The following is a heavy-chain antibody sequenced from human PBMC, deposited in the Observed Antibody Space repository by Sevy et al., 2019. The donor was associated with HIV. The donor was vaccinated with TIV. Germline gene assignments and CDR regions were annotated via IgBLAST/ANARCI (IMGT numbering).Heavy chain of an antibody. D-gene: IGHD3-9*01. Sequence: GGSLRLSCTASGFTFTDYVMNWVRQAPGRGLEWVSAMGGSGGSTHYADAGKGRFTISSDNSKNTLYLQMNGLGADDTSGYYGATVRTGDWFFDSWGQGTLVTVSS. CDR1: GFTFTDYV. CDR3: ATVRTGDWFFDS. V-gene: IGHV3-23*01. CDR2: MGGSGGST. J-gene: IGHJ4*02.